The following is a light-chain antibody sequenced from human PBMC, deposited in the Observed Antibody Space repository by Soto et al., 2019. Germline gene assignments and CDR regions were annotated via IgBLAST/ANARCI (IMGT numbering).Light chain of an antibody. CDR1: QSVSSSY. J-gene: IGKJ2*01. CDR3: RQYGSSPQYT. V-gene: IGKV3-20*01. CDR2: GAS. Sequence: EIVLTQSPGPLSLSPREKATLSCRASQSVSSSYLAWYQQKPGQAPRLLIYGASSRATGIPDRFSGSGSGTDFTLTISRLEPEDFAVYYCRQYGSSPQYTFGQGTKVDIK.